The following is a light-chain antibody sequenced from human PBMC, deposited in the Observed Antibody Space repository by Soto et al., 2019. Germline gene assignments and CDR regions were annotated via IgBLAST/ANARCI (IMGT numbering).Light chain of an antibody. J-gene: IGLJ2*01. CDR2: DDG. CDR1: NIGRKS. V-gene: IGLV3-21*04. Sequence: SSELTQPPSVSVAPGKTATMTCGGDNIGRKSVHWFQQKPGQAPVLVIYDDGDRPSGIPERFSGSNSGNTATLTISRVEAGDEADYCCQVWDSNSDPYVVFGGGTKLTVL. CDR3: QVWDSNSDPYVV.